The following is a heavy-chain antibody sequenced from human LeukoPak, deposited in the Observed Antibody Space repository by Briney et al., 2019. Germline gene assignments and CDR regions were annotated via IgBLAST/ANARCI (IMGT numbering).Heavy chain of an antibody. CDR3: AKGEKITIFGVVEDY. CDR1: GFTFSRYA. CDR2: ISGSGGST. J-gene: IGHJ4*02. Sequence: PGGSLRLSCAASGFTFSRYAMSWVRQAPGKGLEWVSAISGSGGSTYYADSVKGRFTISRDNSKNTLYLQMNSLRAEDTAVYYCAKGEKITIFGVVEDYWGQGTLVTVSS. D-gene: IGHD3-3*01. V-gene: IGHV3-23*01.